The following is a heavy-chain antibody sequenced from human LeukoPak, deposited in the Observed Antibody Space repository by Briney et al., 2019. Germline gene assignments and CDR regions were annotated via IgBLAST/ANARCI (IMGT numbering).Heavy chain of an antibody. D-gene: IGHD1-26*01. CDR3: ARHGVQWELLLPPNGAFDI. J-gene: IGHJ3*02. CDR1: GGSISSSSYY. V-gene: IGHV4-39*01. CDR2: IYYSGST. Sequence: PSETLSLTCTVSGGSISSSSYYWGWIRQPPGKGLEWIGSIYYSGSTYYNPSLKSRVTISVDTSKNQFSLKLSSVTAADTAVYYCARHGVQWELLLPPNGAFDIWDQGTMVTVSS.